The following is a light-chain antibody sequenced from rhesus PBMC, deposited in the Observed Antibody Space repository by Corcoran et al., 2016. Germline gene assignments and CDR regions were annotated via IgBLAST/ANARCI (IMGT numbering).Light chain of an antibody. CDR2: KAS. CDR3: QQYSSSPWT. J-gene: IGKJ1*01. V-gene: IGKV1-22*01. Sequence: DIQMTQSPSSLSASVGDTVTITCRASQSISSWLAWYQQKPGKAPKLLIYKASTLQSGVPSRFSGGGSGTEFTLTISSLQSEDLANYYCQQYSSSPWTLGQGTKVEIK. CDR1: QSISSW.